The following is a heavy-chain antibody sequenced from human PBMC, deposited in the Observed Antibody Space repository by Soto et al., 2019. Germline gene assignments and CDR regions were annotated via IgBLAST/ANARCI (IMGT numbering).Heavy chain of an antibody. CDR3: ARDAEVGATVRGWFDP. D-gene: IGHD1-26*01. CDR1: GGSISSDY. J-gene: IGHJ5*02. CDR2: IYYSGST. V-gene: IGHV4-59*01. Sequence: SETLSLTCTVSGGSISSDYWSWIRQPPGKGLEWIGYIYYSGSTNYNPSLKSRVTISVDTSKNQFSLKLSSVTAADTAVYYCARDAEVGATVRGWFDPWGQGTLVTVSS.